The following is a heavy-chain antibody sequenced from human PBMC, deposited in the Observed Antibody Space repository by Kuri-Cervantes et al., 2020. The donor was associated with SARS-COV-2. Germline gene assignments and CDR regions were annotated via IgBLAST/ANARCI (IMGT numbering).Heavy chain of an antibody. Sequence: ASVKVSCKASGYTFTGHYMHWVRQAPGQGLEWMGWINPNSGGTNYAQKFQGRVTMTRDTSISTAYMELSRLRSDDTAVYYCARDRGYDILTGYYSFDYWGQGTLVTVSS. J-gene: IGHJ4*02. CDR2: INPNSGGT. D-gene: IGHD3-9*01. V-gene: IGHV1-2*02. CDR1: GYTFTGHY. CDR3: ARDRGYDILTGYYSFDY.